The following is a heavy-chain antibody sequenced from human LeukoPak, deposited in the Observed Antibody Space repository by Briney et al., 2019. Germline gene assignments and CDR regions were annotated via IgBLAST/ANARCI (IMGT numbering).Heavy chain of an antibody. D-gene: IGHD1-14*01. V-gene: IGHV1-2*06. J-gene: IGHJ4*02. CDR1: GYTFTGYY. CDR3: AREEVSGNKNFDY. Sequence: ASVKVSCKASGYTFTGYYMHWVRQAPGQGLEWMGRINPNSGGTNYAQKFQGRGTMTRDTSISTAYMELTSLRPEDTAVYYCAREEVSGNKNFDYWGQGTLVTVPS. CDR2: INPNSGGT.